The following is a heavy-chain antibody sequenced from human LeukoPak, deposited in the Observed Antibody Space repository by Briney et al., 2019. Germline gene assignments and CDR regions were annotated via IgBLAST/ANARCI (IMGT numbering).Heavy chain of an antibody. V-gene: IGHV4-38-2*02. D-gene: IGHD2-2*01. CDR2: IYHSGST. CDR1: GYSISSGYY. J-gene: IGHJ5*02. Sequence: PSETLSLTCTVSGYSISSGYYWGWIRQPPGKGLEWIGSIYHSGSTYYNPSLKSRVTISVDTSKNQFSLKLSSVTAADTAVYYCARVAVVVPAARLRFDPWGQGTLVTVSS. CDR3: ARVAVVVPAARLRFDP.